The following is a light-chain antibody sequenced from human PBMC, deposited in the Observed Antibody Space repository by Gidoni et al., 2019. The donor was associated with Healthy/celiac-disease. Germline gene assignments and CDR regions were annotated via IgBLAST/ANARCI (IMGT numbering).Light chain of an antibody. CDR3: QQYGSSLTWT. J-gene: IGKJ1*01. V-gene: IGKV3-20*01. CDR1: QSVSSSY. CDR2: CAS. Sequence: EIVLTQSPGTLSLSPGERATLSCRASQSVSSSYLAWYQQKPGQAPRLLIYCASSRATGIPDMFSGSGSGTDFTLTISRLEPEDFAVYYCQQYGSSLTWTFGQGTKVEI.